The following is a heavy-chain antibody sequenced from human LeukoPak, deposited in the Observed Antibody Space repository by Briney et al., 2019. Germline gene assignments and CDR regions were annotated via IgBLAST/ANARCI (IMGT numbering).Heavy chain of an antibody. J-gene: IGHJ6*03. CDR1: GFTFSSYA. D-gene: IGHD3-3*01. CDR2: ISGSGGST. Sequence: GGSLRLSCAASGFTFSSYAMSWVRQAPGRGLEWVSAISGSGGSTYYADSVKGRFTISRDNSKNTLYLQMNSLRAEDTAVYYCARGVLRFLEWLDYYYYMDVWGKGTTVTVSS. V-gene: IGHV3-23*01. CDR3: ARGVLRFLEWLDYYYYMDV.